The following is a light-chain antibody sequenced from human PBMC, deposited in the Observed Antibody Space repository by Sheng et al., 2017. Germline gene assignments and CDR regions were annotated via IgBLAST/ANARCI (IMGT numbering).Light chain of an antibody. V-gene: IGLV2-8*01. CDR3: CSYAGSSTFNWV. CDR2: EVN. CDR1: SSDIGGHNY. Sequence: QSALTQPPSASGSPGQSVTISCTGTSSDIGGHNYVSWYQQHPGKAPKFMIYEVNKRPSGVPDRFSGSESGNTASLTISGLQAEDEADYYCCSYAGSSTFNWVFGGGTKLTVL. J-gene: IGLJ3*02.